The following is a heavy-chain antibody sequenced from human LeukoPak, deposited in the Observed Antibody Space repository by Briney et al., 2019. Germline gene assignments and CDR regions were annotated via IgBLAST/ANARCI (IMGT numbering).Heavy chain of an antibody. V-gene: IGHV3-7*01. CDR1: GFTFSSYA. CDR2: IKEDGSEK. Sequence: PGGSLRLSCAASGFTFSSYAMSWVRQAPGKGLEWVANIKEDGSEKYYVDSVKGRFTISRDNAKNSLYLQMNSLRAEDTAVYYCARGARIAAALDYWGQGTLVTVSS. CDR3: ARGARIAAALDY. J-gene: IGHJ4*02. D-gene: IGHD6-13*01.